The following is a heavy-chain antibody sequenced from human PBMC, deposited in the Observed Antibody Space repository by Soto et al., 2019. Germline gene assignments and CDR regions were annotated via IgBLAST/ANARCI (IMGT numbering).Heavy chain of an antibody. CDR1: GYTFTIYY. D-gene: IGHD6-25*01. J-gene: IGHJ6*02. CDR3: ARGGRHSDYYYYYGMDV. CDR2: INTSGGSP. V-gene: IGHV1-46*01. Sequence: AAVQVSCKACGYTFTIYYIHWVRQAPGQGLEWMGVINTSGGSPTYAQKFQDRVTMTRDTSTSTVYMELSSLRSEDTAVYYCARGGRHSDYYYYYGMDVWGQGTTVTVSS.